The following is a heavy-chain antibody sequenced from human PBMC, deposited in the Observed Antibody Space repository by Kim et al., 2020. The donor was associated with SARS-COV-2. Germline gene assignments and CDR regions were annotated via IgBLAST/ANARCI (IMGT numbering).Heavy chain of an antibody. CDR3: ARGRKGIQLWLMAGYYFDY. J-gene: IGHJ4*02. CDR1: GFTFSSYS. CDR2: ISSSSSYI. D-gene: IGHD5-18*01. Sequence: GGSLRLSCAASGFTFSSYSMNWVRQAPGKGLEWVSSISSSSSYIYYADSVKGRFTISRDNAKNSLYLQMNSLRAEDTAVYYCARGRKGIQLWLMAGYYFDYWGQGTLVTVSS. V-gene: IGHV3-21*01.